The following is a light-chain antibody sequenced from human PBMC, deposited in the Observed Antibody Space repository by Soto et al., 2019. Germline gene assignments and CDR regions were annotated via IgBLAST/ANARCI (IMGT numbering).Light chain of an antibody. Sequence: DIQMTQSPSTLSASIRDRVTISCRASQSIAYRLAWYQQKPGTAPRLLIYDASSLEGGVPLRFSGSGSGTEFTLTISGLQPDDFAIYHCQQYQSYSWSFGQGTKVDIK. J-gene: IGKJ1*01. CDR2: DAS. V-gene: IGKV1-5*01. CDR1: QSIAYR. CDR3: QQYQSYSWS.